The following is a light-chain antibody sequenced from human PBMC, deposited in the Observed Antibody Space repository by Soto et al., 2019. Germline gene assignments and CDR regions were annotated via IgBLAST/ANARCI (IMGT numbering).Light chain of an antibody. J-gene: IGKJ4*01. CDR3: QQRGDWPLT. CDR2: DAS. CDR1: QSVSSF. V-gene: IGKV3-11*01. Sequence: EIVLTQSPATLSLSPGERAALSCRASQSVSSFLAWYQQKPGQAPMLLIYDASHRATGIPARFSGSGSGTDFTLTISNLEPEDFAVYYCQQRGDWPLTFGGGTKVEIK.